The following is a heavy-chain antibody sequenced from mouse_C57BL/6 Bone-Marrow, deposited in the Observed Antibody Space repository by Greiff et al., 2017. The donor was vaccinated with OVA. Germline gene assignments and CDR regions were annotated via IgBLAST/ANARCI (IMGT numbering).Heavy chain of an antibody. CDR2: IYPGSGST. CDR3: ARRHSFYYAMDY. CDR1: GYTFTSYW. J-gene: IGHJ4*01. D-gene: IGHD1-2*01. V-gene: IGHV1-55*01. Sequence: VQLQQPGAELVKPGASVKMSCKASGYTFTSYWITWVKQRPGQGLEWIGDIYPGSGSTNYNEKFKSKATLTVDTSSSTAYMQLSSLTSEDSSVYYCARRHSFYYAMDYWGQGTSVTVSS.